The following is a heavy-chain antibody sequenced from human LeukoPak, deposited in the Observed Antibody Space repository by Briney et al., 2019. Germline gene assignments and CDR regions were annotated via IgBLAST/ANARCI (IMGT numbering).Heavy chain of an antibody. CDR1: GGSISSSSYY. Sequence: MASETLSLTCTVSGGSISSSSYYWGWIRQPPGKGLEWIGSIYYSGSTYYNPSLKSRVTISVDTSKNQFSLKLSSVTAADTAVYYCARHRTFYGSGFDYWGQGTLVTVSS. CDR2: IYYSGST. V-gene: IGHV4-39*01. D-gene: IGHD3-10*01. CDR3: ARHRTFYGSGFDY. J-gene: IGHJ4*02.